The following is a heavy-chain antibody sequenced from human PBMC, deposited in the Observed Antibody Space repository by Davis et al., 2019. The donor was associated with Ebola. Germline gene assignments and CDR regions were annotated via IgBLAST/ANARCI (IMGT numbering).Heavy chain of an antibody. CDR2: ISGSGGST. V-gene: IGHV3-23*01. J-gene: IGHJ4*02. D-gene: IGHD2-8*01. CDR3: ACYVLG. Sequence: GGSLRLSCAASAFIFSNYGMHWVRQAPGKGLEWVSAISGSGGSTYYADSVKGRFTISRDNAKNTLYLQMNSLRVEDTAVYYCACYVLGWGQGTLVTVSS. CDR1: AFIFSNYG.